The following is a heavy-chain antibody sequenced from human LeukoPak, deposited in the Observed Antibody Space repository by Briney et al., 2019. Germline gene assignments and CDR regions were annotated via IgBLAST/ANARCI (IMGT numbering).Heavy chain of an antibody. D-gene: IGHD1/OR15-1a*01. CDR2: IRDSGET. CDR3: ARDRAVAQLLVEFDS. V-gene: IGHV3-66*03. CDR1: GFLVNNYY. Sequence: GGSVRLSCTVSGFLVNNYYMSWVRQAPGKGLEWVSLIRDSGETFYADSVKGRFTISRDNSKNTMFLQMNRLTVEDTAVYFCARDRAVAQLLVEFDSWGQGTLVTVSS. J-gene: IGHJ5*01.